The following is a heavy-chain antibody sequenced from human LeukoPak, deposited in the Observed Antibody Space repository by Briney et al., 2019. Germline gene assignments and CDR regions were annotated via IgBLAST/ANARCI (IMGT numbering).Heavy chain of an antibody. D-gene: IGHD3-22*01. V-gene: IGHV3-21*01. CDR1: GFTFSSYS. CDR3: ARDDYYDSSGYATWIDY. Sequence: PGGSLRLSCAASGFTFSSYSMNWVRRAPGRGLEWVSSISSTGSYIYYADSVKGRFTISRDNAKNSLYLQVNSLRAADTAVYYCARDDYYDSSGYATWIDYWGQGTLVTVSS. J-gene: IGHJ4*02. CDR2: ISSTGSYI.